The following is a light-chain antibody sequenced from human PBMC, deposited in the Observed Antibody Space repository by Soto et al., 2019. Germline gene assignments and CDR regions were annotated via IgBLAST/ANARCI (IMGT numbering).Light chain of an antibody. CDR1: QSISSW. Sequence: DIQMTQSPSTLSASVGDRVTITCRASQSISSWVAWYQQKPGKAPKLRIYKASSLESGVPSRFSGSGSGTEFTLTISSLQPDDFATYNSQQYNSYSWSVGQGTKVEIK. V-gene: IGKV1-5*03. J-gene: IGKJ1*01. CDR2: KAS. CDR3: QQYNSYSWS.